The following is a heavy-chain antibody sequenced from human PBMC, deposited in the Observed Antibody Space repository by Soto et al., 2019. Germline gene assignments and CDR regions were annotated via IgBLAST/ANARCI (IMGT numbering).Heavy chain of an antibody. CDR2: IYSGGST. CDR1: GFTVSSNY. J-gene: IGHJ4*02. D-gene: IGHD3-22*01. V-gene: IGHV3-53*01. Sequence: PGGSLRLSCAASGFTVSSNYMSWVRQAPGKGLEWVSVIYSGGSTYYADSVKGRFTISRDNSKNTLYLQMNSLRAEDTAVYYCARDVYYYDSSGYYKNLADYWGQGTLVTVSS. CDR3: ARDVYYYDSSGYYKNLADY.